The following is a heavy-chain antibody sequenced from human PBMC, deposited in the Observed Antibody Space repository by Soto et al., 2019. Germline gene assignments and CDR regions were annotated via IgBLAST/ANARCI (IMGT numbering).Heavy chain of an antibody. CDR1: GGSVCSGSYY. V-gene: IGHV4-61*01. CDR3: ARGGPPVLRYFDWLRGGYGMDV. D-gene: IGHD3-9*01. J-gene: IGHJ6*02. Sequence: PSETLALTCTVSGGSVCSGSYYGCWIRKPPGKGLEWIGYIYYSGSTNYNPSLKSRVTISVDTSKNQFSLKLSSVTAADTAVYYCARGGPPVLRYFDWLRGGYGMDVWGQGTTVTVSS. CDR2: IYYSGST.